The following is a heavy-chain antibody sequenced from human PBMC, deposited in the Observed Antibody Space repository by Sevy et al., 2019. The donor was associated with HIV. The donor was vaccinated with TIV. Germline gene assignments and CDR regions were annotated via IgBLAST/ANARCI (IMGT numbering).Heavy chain of an antibody. J-gene: IGHJ3*02. V-gene: IGHV3-33*01. CDR3: ASLPNNYYDISGSSGDDAFDI. D-gene: IGHD3-22*01. CDR2: IWNDRSNK. CDR1: GFTFSIYG. Sequence: GGSLRLSCAAYGFTFSIYGMHWVRQAPGKGLEWVAVIWNDRSNKHYADSVKGRFTISRDNAKNTLYLQMNSLRVEDTAGYYCASLPNNYYDISGSSGDDAFDIWGQGTWVTVSS.